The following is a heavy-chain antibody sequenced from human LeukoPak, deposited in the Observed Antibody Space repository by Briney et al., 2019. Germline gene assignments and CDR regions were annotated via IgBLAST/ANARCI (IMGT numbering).Heavy chain of an antibody. CDR2: IYYDGSNN. CDR1: GFTFNSFG. Sequence: GRSLRLSCAASGFTFNSFGIHWVRQAPGKGLEWVAVIYYDGSNNFYSDSVKGRFTISRDNSKNTVFLQMSSLRAEDTAVYYCARDHHPGYHDSLGFNWFDPWGQGTLVSVSS. CDR3: ARDHHPGYHDSLGFNWFDP. V-gene: IGHV3-30*12. J-gene: IGHJ5*02. D-gene: IGHD3-22*01.